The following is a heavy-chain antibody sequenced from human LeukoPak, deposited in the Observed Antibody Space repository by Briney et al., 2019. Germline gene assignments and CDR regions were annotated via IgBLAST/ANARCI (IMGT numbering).Heavy chain of an antibody. V-gene: IGHV4-39*01. CDR1: GASISSSSYY. J-gene: IGHJ3*02. D-gene: IGHD4-17*01. CDR3: AKSGPGDYHQDAFDI. CDR2: IYYSGSIS. Sequence: SETLSLTCTVSGASISSSSYYWGWIRQPPGKGLEWIGSIYYSGSISYYNPSLKSRVTISVDTSKNQLSLKLSSVTAADTAVYFCAKSGPGDYHQDAFDIWGQGTTVTVSS.